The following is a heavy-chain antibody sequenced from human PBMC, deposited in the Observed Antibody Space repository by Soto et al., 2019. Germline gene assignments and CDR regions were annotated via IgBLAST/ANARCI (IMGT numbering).Heavy chain of an antibody. D-gene: IGHD3-3*01. CDR1: GGSISSSNW. Sequence: SETLSLTCAVSGGSISSSNWWSWVRQPPGKGLEWIGEIYHSGSTNYNPSLKSRVTISVDKSKNQFSLKLSSVTAADTAVYYCAREIYRYYDFWSGYFFWFDPWGQGTLVTVSS. J-gene: IGHJ5*02. CDR3: AREIYRYYDFWSGYFFWFDP. CDR2: IYHSGST. V-gene: IGHV4-4*02.